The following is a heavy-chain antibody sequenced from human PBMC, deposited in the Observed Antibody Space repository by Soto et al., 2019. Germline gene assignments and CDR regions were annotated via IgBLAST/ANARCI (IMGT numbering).Heavy chain of an antibody. Sequence: QVQLVQSGAEVRKPGASVKVSCKASGYTFTDYYMHWVRQAPGQGLEWMGWINPNSGVTNYAQKFQGWVTMTRDTSINTAYMELSRLRSDDAAVYYCVSVGRNSMIYWGQGTLVIVSS. CDR1: GYTFTDYY. J-gene: IGHJ4*02. D-gene: IGHD1-26*01. V-gene: IGHV1-2*04. CDR3: VSVGRNSMIY. CDR2: INPNSGVT.